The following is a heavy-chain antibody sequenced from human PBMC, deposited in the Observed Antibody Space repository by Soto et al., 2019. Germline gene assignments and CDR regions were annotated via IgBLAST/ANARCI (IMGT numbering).Heavy chain of an antibody. CDR2: MNPNSGNT. CDR1: GYTFTSYD. Sequence: QVQLVQSGAEVKKPGASVKVSCKASGYTFTSYDINWVRQATGQGLEWMGWMNPNSGNTGYAQKFQGRVTMTRNTAISTAYMGLSSLRSEDTAVYYCARWPDGYDYYGMDVWGQGTTVTVSS. CDR3: ARWPDGYDYYGMDV. V-gene: IGHV1-8*01. J-gene: IGHJ6*02.